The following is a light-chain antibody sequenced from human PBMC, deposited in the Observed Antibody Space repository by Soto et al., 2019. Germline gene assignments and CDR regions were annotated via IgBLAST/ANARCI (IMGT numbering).Light chain of an antibody. CDR3: SSYTDSGTLV. J-gene: IGLJ1*01. CDR2: DVT. Sequence: QSVLTQPASVSGPPGQSITISCTGTSSDVGAYNYVSWYQHHPGKAPRLVIYDVTNRPSGISDRFSGSKSGNTASLTISGLLAEDEADYYCSSYTDSGTLVFGAGTKVTV. CDR1: SSDVGAYNY. V-gene: IGLV2-14*01.